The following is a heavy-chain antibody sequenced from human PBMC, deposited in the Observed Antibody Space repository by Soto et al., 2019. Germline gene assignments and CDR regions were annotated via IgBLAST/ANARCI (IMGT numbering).Heavy chain of an antibody. J-gene: IGHJ4*02. CDR2: INPHSGGT. D-gene: IGHD4-17*01. Sequence: GASLTVSWTASGSTFADNYWHLVRQAPGQGVEWMGWINPHSGGTNYAQKFQGRVTMTRDTSISTAYMELSSLRSDDTAVYYCLPRLLSQRWLAQWGQGTLV. V-gene: IGHV1-2*02. CDR1: GSTFADNY. CDR3: LPRLLSQRWLAQ.